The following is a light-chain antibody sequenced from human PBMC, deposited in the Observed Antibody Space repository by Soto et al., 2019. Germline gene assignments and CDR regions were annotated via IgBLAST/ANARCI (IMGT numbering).Light chain of an antibody. V-gene: IGKV1-39*01. CDR1: QNITKF. Sequence: DIQMTQSPSSLSASVGDRVTVTCRPSQNITKFLNWYQEKPGKAPKVLIYVTSNLENGVPSRFSGSGSGTEFTLTISSLQPEDFATDYCQQTYTAPGTFGQGTRVEV. J-gene: IGKJ1*01. CDR3: QQTYTAPGT. CDR2: VTS.